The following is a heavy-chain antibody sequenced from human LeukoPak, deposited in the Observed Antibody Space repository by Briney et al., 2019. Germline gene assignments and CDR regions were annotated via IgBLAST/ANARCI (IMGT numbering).Heavy chain of an antibody. D-gene: IGHD1-1*01. CDR2: IDYSGST. J-gene: IGHJ4*02. CDR1: GGSISSSSYY. V-gene: IGHV4-39*01. Sequence: SGTLSLTCAVSGGSISSSSYYWGWIRQPPGKGLEWIGSIDYSGSTYYNPSLKSRVTISVDTSKNQFSLKLSSVTAADTAVYYCARHLADDYYFDYWGQGTLVTVSS. CDR3: ARHLADDYYFDY.